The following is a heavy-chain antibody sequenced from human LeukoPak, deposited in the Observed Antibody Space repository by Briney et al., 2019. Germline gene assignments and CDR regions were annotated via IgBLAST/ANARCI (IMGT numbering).Heavy chain of an antibody. V-gene: IGHV1-69*01. D-gene: IGHD2/OR15-2a*01. CDR1: GGTFSSYA. CDR2: IIPIFGTA. CDR3: AGVYGPFSPFDY. Sequence: SVKVSCKASGGTFSSYAISWVRQAPGQGLEWMGGIIPIFGTANYAQKFQGRVTITADESTSTAYMELSSLRSEDTAVYYCAGVYGPFSPFDYWGQGTLVTVSS. J-gene: IGHJ4*02.